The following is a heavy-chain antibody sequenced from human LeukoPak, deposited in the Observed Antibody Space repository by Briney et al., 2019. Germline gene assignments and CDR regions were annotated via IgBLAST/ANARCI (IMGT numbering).Heavy chain of an antibody. J-gene: IGHJ4*02. V-gene: IGHV3-74*01. Sequence: GGSLRLSCAASGFTFSSYWMHWVRQDPGKGLVWVSYIRGDGTSTSYADSVKGRFTISRDNAKNTLYLQMNSLRVEDTAVYYCAREVDYYGSGSYYNPFDYWGQGTLVTVSS. CDR1: GFTFSSYW. CDR3: AREVDYYGSGSYYNPFDY. CDR2: IRGDGTST. D-gene: IGHD3-10*01.